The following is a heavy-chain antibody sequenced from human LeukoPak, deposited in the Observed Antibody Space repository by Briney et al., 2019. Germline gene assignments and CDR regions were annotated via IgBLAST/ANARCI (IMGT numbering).Heavy chain of an antibody. CDR1: GGSISSGDYY. Sequence: SQTLSLTCTVSGGSISSGDYYWSWLRQPPGMGLEWIGYIYYSGSTYYNPSLKSRVTISVDTSKNQFSLKLSSVTAADTAVYYCARGFLSPRDQDLDPWGQGTLVTVSS. D-gene: IGHD2/OR15-2a*01. CDR2: IYYSGST. CDR3: ARGFLSPRDQDLDP. J-gene: IGHJ5*02. V-gene: IGHV4-30-4*01.